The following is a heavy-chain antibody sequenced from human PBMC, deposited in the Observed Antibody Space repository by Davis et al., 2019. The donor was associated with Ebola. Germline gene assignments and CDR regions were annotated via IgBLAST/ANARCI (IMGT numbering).Heavy chain of an antibody. V-gene: IGHV3-23*01. Sequence: GGSLRLSCAASGFIFRSYVMSWVRQAPGKGLEWVSTFGTSGDTYYADSVKGRFTISRDNSKNTLYLQMNGLRVDDTAMYYCAKDTANIWFDVWGQGTMVTVSS. CDR1: GFIFRSYV. CDR3: AKDTANIWFDV. J-gene: IGHJ3*01. CDR2: FGTSGDT. D-gene: IGHD2-21*02.